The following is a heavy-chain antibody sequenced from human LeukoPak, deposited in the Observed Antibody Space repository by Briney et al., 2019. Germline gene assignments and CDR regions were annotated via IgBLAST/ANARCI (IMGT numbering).Heavy chain of an antibody. V-gene: IGHV3-30*03. J-gene: IGHJ4*02. D-gene: IGHD4-17*01. CDR3: AGDYGDGFDY. CDR2: ISYDGSNK. CDR1: GFTFSSYG. Sequence: GGSLRLSCAASGFTFSSYGMHWVRQAPGKGLEWVAVISYDGSNKYYADSVKGRFTISRDNAKNSLYLQMNSLRAEDTAVYYCAGDYGDGFDYWGQGTLVTVSS.